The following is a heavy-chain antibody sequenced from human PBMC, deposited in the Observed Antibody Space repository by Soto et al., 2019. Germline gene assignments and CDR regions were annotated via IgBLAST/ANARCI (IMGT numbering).Heavy chain of an antibody. CDR1: GYTFTGYY. Sequence: GASVKVSCKASGYTFTGYYMHWVRQAPGQRLEWMGWINANNGNTNYSQKLQGRVTITRDTSTSTAYMELSRLRSEDTAVYYCARRTFRTSGIVVVPAAMPGAFDIWGQGTMVTVSS. J-gene: IGHJ3*02. CDR3: ARRTFRTSGIVVVPAAMPGAFDI. V-gene: IGHV1-2*02. D-gene: IGHD2-2*01. CDR2: INANNGNT.